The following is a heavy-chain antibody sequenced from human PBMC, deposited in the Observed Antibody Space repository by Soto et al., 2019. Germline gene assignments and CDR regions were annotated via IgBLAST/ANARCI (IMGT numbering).Heavy chain of an antibody. Sequence: QVQLVQSGAEVKKPGSSVKVSCKASGGTFSSYAISWVRQAPGQGLEWMGGIIPIFGTANYAQKFQGRVTITADESTSTAYMALISMRSEDTAVYYCARVSQQQPFYYDGMEFWDQGTTVTVS. CDR1: GGTFSSYA. D-gene: IGHD6-13*01. V-gene: IGHV1-69*01. CDR2: IIPIFGTA. J-gene: IGHJ6*02. CDR3: ARVSQQQPFYYDGMEF.